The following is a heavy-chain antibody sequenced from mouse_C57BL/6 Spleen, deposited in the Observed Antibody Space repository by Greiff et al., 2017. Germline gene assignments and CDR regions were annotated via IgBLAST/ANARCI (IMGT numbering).Heavy chain of an antibody. D-gene: IGHD1-1*01. J-gene: IGHJ2*01. V-gene: IGHV1-26*01. Sequence: EVQLQQSGPELVKPGASVKISCKASGYTFTDYYMNWVKQSHGKSLEWIGDINPNNGGTSYNQKFKGKATLTVDKSSSTAYMELRSLTSEDSAVYYCARRYYYGSSYGFDYWGQGTTLTVSS. CDR3: ARRYYYGSSYGFDY. CDR2: INPNNGGT. CDR1: GYTFTDYY.